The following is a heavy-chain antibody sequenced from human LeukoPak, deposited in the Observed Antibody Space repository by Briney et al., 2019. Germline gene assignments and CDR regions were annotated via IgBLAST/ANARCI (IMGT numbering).Heavy chain of an antibody. CDR1: GFTFSSYW. D-gene: IGHD5-24*01. CDR3: ARARMATGYSTDAFDI. Sequence: GGSLRLSCAASGFTFSSYWMSWVRQAPGKGLEWVANIKQDGSEKYYVDSVKGRFTISRDNAKNSLYLQMNSLRAEDTAVYYCARARMATGYSTDAFDIWGQGTMVTVSS. V-gene: IGHV3-7*01. CDR2: IKQDGSEK. J-gene: IGHJ3*02.